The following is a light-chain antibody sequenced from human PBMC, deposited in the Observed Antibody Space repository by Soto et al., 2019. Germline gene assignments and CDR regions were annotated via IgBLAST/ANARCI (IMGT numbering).Light chain of an antibody. CDR1: SSDVGGYKY. CDR3: SSYAGRNNWV. CDR2: EVS. Sequence: QPVLTQPPSASGSPGQSVTISCTGTSSDVGGYKYVSWYQQHPGKAPKLMIYEVSKRPSGVPDRFSGSKSGNTASLTVSGLQAEDEADYYCSSYAGRNNWVFGGGTKVTVL. J-gene: IGLJ3*02. V-gene: IGLV2-8*01.